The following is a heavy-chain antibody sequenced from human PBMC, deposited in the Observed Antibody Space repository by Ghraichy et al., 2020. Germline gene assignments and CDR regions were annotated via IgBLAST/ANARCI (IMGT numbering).Heavy chain of an antibody. J-gene: IGHJ4*02. Sequence: GGSLRLSCAVSGFTFSDHYMGWVRQAPGKGLEWVGRSRNKANSYTTEYAASVKGRFTISRDDSKNSVFLQMNSLKVEDTAVYFCVRLMVPTNRNYDYWSQGTLVTVSS. V-gene: IGHV3-72*01. CDR2: SRNKANSYTT. CDR1: GFTFSDHY. D-gene: IGHD2-8*01. CDR3: VRLMVPTNRNYDY.